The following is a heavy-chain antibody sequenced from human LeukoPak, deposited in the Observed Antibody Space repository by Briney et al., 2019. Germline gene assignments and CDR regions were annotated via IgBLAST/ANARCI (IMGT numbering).Heavy chain of an antibody. D-gene: IGHD1-26*01. CDR1: GYTFTIYY. V-gene: IGHV1-46*01. CDR3: AVNRIVGATYYFDY. J-gene: IGHJ4*02. Sequence: ASVKVSCKASGYTFTIYYMHWVRQAPGQGLEWMGIINPSGGSTSYAQKFQGRVTMTRDTSTSTVYMELSSLRSEDTAVHYCAVNRIVGATYYFDYWGQGTLVTVSS. CDR2: INPSGGST.